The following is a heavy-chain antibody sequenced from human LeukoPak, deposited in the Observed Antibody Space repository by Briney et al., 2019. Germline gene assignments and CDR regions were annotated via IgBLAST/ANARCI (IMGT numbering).Heavy chain of an antibody. J-gene: IGHJ6*03. D-gene: IGHD3-10*01. V-gene: IGHV3-30*18. Sequence: GGSLRLSCAASGFTFSSYGMHWVRQAPGKGLEWVAVISYDGSNKYYADSVKGRFTISRDNAKNSLYLQMNSLRAEDTALYYCAKAAGGYPYYYMDVWGKGTTVTISS. CDR1: GFTFSSYG. CDR2: ISYDGSNK. CDR3: AKAAGGYPYYYMDV.